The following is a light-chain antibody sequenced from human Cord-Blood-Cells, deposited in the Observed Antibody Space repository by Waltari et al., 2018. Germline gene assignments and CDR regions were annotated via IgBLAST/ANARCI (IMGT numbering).Light chain of an antibody. Sequence: QSALTQPAPVSGSPGQSITISCTGTSRDVGRYNLVSWYQQHPGKSPKLMIDEGSKRPSGVSKRFSGSKSGNTASLTISGLQAEDDADYYCCSYAGSSTYVFGTGTKVTVL. CDR3: CSYAGSSTYV. J-gene: IGLJ1*01. V-gene: IGLV2-23*01. CDR1: SRDVGRYNL. CDR2: EGS.